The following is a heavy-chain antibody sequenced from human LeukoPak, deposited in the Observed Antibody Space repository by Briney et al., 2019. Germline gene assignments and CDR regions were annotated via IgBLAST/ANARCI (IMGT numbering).Heavy chain of an antibody. CDR2: INHSGST. CDR3: ARHSRNFYSSGWRYFDY. CDR1: GGSISSSSYY. Sequence: PSETLSLTCTVSGGSISSSSYYWGWIRQPPGKGLEWMGEINHSGSTNYNPSLKSRVTISVDTSKNQFSLKLSSVTAADTAVYYCARHSRNFYSSGWRYFDYWGQGTLVTVSS. D-gene: IGHD6-19*01. J-gene: IGHJ4*02. V-gene: IGHV4-39*01.